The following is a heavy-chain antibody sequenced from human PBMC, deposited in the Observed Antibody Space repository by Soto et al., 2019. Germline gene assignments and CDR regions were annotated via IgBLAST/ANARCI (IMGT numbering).Heavy chain of an antibody. CDR2: VSKSDYT. J-gene: IGHJ4*02. V-gene: IGHV3-21*01. CDR3: AREDSIIIPAVSDF. D-gene: IGHD2-2*01. CDR1: GFTFNNYG. Sequence: VGSLRLSCVVSGFTFNNYGINWVRQAPGKGLEWVSTVSKSDYTYYSDSVKGRFTISRDNAKNSVSLQMNTLRAEDTAVYYCAREDSIIIPAVSDFWSQGTLVTVSS.